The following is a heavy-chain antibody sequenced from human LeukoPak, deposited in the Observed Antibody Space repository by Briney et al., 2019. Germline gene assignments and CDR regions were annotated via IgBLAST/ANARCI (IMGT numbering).Heavy chain of an antibody. CDR3: ARDHGWSGFNWFDP. Sequence: PSETLSLTCSVSGDSISEYYWSWIRQPPGKGLEWIGYIYASGNTNYNPSLKSRVTLSLDTSKNQFSLKMTSVTAADTAIYYCARDHGWSGFNWFDPWGQGTLVTVSS. CDR2: IYASGNT. V-gene: IGHV4-59*01. J-gene: IGHJ5*02. CDR1: GDSISEYY. D-gene: IGHD3-3*01.